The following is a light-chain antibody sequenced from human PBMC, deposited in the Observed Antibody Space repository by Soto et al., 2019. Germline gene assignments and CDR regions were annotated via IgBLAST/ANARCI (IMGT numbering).Light chain of an antibody. CDR3: SSYSDTNMSV. Sequence: QSVLTQPPSASGSPGQAVTISCTGTSRDIGGYDFVSWYQVRPGEAPQLIIYNVNGRPSGVPRRFSGSKSGNTASLTVSGLQAVDEADYYCSSYSDTNMSVFG. J-gene: IGLJ1*01. CDR2: NVN. V-gene: IGLV2-8*01. CDR1: SRDIGGYDF.